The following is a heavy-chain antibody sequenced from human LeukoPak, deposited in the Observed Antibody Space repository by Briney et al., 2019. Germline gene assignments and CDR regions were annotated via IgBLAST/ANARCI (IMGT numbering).Heavy chain of an antibody. CDR1: GFSFRSYF. CDR3: AITVDCRATTDCYSYFHH. D-gene: IGHD2-21*02. Sequence: SGGSLRLSCAASGFSFRSYFMHWVRQAPGKGRVWVSRINSDGTYTEYEDSVKGRFTISRDNAKDTLYLQVNSLRAEDTAVYYCAITVDCRATTDCYSYFHHWGQGTLVTVAS. J-gene: IGHJ1*01. CDR2: INSDGTYT. V-gene: IGHV3-74*03.